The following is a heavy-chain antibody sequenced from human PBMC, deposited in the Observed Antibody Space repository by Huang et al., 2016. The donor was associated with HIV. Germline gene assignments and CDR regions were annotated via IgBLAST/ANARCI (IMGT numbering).Heavy chain of an antibody. CDR3: ARENDFWSGPDAFDI. Sequence: EVQVVESGGGLVQPGGSLRFSCAASGFTFSRCCMSWVRQAPGKGLEWVTNINQDGSEKYYGDSGKGRFPISRDNAKDSLFLQMNSLRAEDTAVYYCARENDFWSGPDAFDIWGQGTMVTVSS. CDR2: INQDGSEK. D-gene: IGHD3-3*01. CDR1: GFTFSRCC. J-gene: IGHJ3*02. V-gene: IGHV3-7*01.